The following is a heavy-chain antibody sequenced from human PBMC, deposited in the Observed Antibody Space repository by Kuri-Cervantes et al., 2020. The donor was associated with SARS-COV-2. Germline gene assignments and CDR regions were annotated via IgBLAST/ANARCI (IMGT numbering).Heavy chain of an antibody. CDR3: AKDRFGVHDF. CDR1: GFNFSRTD. J-gene: IGHJ4*02. Sequence: GESLKISCTASGFNFSRTDMHWVRQTPGRGLERVAVISYDGRKKKCVPSGKGRFTISRDNSQNTLYLQVKSLKGEDTAIYYCAKDRFGVHDFWGQGTLVTVSS. V-gene: IGHV3-30*18. D-gene: IGHD2-8*01. CDR2: ISYDGRKK.